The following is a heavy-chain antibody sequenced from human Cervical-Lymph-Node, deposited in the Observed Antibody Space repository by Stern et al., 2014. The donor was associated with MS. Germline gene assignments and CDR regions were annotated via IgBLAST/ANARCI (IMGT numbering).Heavy chain of an antibody. V-gene: IGHV4-34*01. CDR1: GGSFSGYY. CDR2: INHSGNA. Sequence: QVQLQQWGAGLLKPSETLSLTCAVSGGSFSGYYWSWIRQSPGKGLEWIGEINHSGNAINTPSLKSRVTISVDTSKTQVSRRLSPVTAADTAVYYCARDRSGGTDSFDIWGQGTTVFVSS. J-gene: IGHJ3*02. CDR3: ARDRSGGTDSFDI. D-gene: IGHD1-14*01.